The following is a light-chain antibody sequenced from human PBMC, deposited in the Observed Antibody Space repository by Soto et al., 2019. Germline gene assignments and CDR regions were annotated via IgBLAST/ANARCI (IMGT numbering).Light chain of an antibody. CDR1: QDISYY. CDR2: DAS. V-gene: IGKV1-33*01. CDR3: QQYDNLPRT. J-gene: IGKJ2*01. Sequence: DIQMTQSPSSLSASVGDRVTITCQASQDISYYLNWYQQKPWQAPMLLIYDASNLETGVPSRFSGSGSVTDFTFTISILQPAHIATSYCQQYDNLPRTFGQRTKLEIK.